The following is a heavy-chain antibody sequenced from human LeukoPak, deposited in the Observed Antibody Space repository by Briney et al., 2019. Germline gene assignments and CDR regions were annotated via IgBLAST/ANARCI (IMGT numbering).Heavy chain of an antibody. Sequence: SQTLSLTCTVSGGSISSGSYYWSWIRQPAGKGLEWIGRIYTSGSTNYNPSLKSRVTISVDTSKNQFSLKLSSVTAADTAVYYCARDARVQKWFGELLKTTTYYFDYWGQGTLVTVSS. V-gene: IGHV4-61*02. CDR3: ARDARVQKWFGELLKTTTYYFDY. D-gene: IGHD3-10*01. CDR2: IYTSGST. CDR1: GGSISSGSYY. J-gene: IGHJ4*02.